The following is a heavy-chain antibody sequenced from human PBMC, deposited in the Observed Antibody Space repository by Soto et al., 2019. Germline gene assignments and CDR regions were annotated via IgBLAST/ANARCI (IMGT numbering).Heavy chain of an antibody. Sequence: EVQLVESGGGLVKPGGSLRVSCAGSGFSFSSYSINWVRQAPGKGLEWVSNISSGSTYIHYADSVKGRFTISRDNAKNLVYLQTTSLGAQDTGVYYCARDPAVTDIYYIDVLGKGTPVTVS. CDR1: GFSFSSYS. CDR2: ISSGSTYI. D-gene: IGHD6-19*01. V-gene: IGHV3-21*06. CDR3: ARDPAVTDIYYIDV. J-gene: IGHJ6*03.